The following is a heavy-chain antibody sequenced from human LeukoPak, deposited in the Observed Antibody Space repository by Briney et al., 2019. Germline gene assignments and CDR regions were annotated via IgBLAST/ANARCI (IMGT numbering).Heavy chain of an antibody. CDR2: IYYSGST. J-gene: IGHJ4*02. Sequence: SETLSLTCTVSGDSISGFYWSWIRQPPGKGLEWIGYIYYSGSTNYNPSLKSRVTISVDTSKNQFSLKLSSVTAADTAVYYCARRGSRASPFDYWGQGTLVTVSS. CDR3: ARRGSRASPFDY. CDR1: GDSISGFY. V-gene: IGHV4-59*08. D-gene: IGHD3-10*01.